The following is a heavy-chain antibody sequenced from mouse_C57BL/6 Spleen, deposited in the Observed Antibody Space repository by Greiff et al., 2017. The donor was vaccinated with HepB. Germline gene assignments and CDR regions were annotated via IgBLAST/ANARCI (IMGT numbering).Heavy chain of an antibody. CDR2: IYPGDGDT. CDR1: GYAFSSSW. CDR3: ARDLYYYGSSPFDY. V-gene: IGHV1-82*01. J-gene: IGHJ2*01. Sequence: QVQLQQSGPELVKPGASVKISCKASGYAFSSSWMNWVKQRPGKGLEWIGRIYPGDGDTNYNGKFKGKATLTADKSSSTAYMQLSSLTSEDSAVYFCARDLYYYGSSPFDYWGHSTTLTVSS. D-gene: IGHD1-1*01.